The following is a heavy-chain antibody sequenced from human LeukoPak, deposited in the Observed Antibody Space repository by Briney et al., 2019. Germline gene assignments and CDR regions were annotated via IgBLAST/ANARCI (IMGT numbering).Heavy chain of an antibody. J-gene: IGHJ4*02. Sequence: RGASVEVSCKASGYTFTSYYMHWVRQAPGQGLEWMGIINPSGGSTSYAQKFQGRVTMTRDTSTSTVYMELSSLRSEDTAVYYCARGGDYGSGSTRRYFDYWGQGTLVTVSS. D-gene: IGHD3-10*01. V-gene: IGHV1-46*01. CDR2: INPSGGST. CDR3: ARGGDYGSGSTRRYFDY. CDR1: GYTFTSYY.